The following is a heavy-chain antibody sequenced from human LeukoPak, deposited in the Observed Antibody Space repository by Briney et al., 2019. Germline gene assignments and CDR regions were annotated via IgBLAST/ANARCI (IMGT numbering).Heavy chain of an antibody. CDR2: IYSSGST. J-gene: IGHJ4*02. CDR1: GFTVSSNY. Sequence: GGSLRLSCAASGFTVSSNYMSWVRQAPGKGLEWVSVIYSSGSTYYADSVKGRFTISRDNSKNTLHLQMNTLRAEDTAVYYCATGYYDSSGYGYFDYWGQGTLVTVSS. V-gene: IGHV3-53*01. CDR3: ATGYYDSSGYGYFDY. D-gene: IGHD3-22*01.